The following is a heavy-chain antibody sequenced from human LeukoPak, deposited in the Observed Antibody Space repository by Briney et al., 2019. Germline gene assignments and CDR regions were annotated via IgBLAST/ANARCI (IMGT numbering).Heavy chain of an antibody. V-gene: IGHV4-59*08. CDR2: IYYSGST. CDR1: GGSISSYY. CDR3: ARLTANYYDSSGLFDY. Sequence: SETLSLTCTVSGGSISSYYWSWIRQPPGKGLAWIGYIYYSGSTNYNPSLKSRVTIPVDTSKNQFSLKLSSVTAADTAVYYCARLTANYYDSSGLFDYWGQGTLVTVSS. J-gene: IGHJ4*02. D-gene: IGHD3-22*01.